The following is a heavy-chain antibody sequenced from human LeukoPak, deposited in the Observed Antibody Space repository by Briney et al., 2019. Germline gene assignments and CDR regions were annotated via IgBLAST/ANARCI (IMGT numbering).Heavy chain of an antibody. CDR3: ANGIVVVPAAMPVNY. CDR2: ISGSGGST. J-gene: IGHJ4*02. V-gene: IGHV3-23*01. Sequence: GGSLRLSCAASGFAFSSYAMSWVRQAPGKGLEWVSAISGSGGSTYYTDSVKGRFTISRDNSKYTLYLQMNSLRAEDTAVYYCANGIVVVPAAMPVNYWGQGTLVTVSS. D-gene: IGHD2-2*01. CDR1: GFAFSSYA.